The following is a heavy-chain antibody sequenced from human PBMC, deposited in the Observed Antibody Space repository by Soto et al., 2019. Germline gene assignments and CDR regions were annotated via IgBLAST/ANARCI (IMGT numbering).Heavy chain of an antibody. Sequence: QVQLVQSGAEVKKPGASVKVSCKASGYTFTSYYMHWVRQAPGQGLEWMGIINPSGGSTSYAQKFQGRVSMTRHTSTTTGNRERSSLRSKDPAAHCWARARYSNSWSPFDSWGRGNRVTDSS. CDR3: ARARYSNSWSPFDS. J-gene: IGHJ4*02. CDR2: INPSGGST. V-gene: IGHV1-46*03. D-gene: IGHD6-13*01. CDR1: GYTFTSYY.